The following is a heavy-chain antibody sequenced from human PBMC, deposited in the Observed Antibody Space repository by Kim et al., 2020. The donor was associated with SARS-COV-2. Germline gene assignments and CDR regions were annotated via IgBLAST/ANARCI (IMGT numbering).Heavy chain of an antibody. CDR3: ARSPSGPEGY. Sequence: TTAYADSVKGRFTVSRDNAKNTLYLQMNSLRAEDTAVYFCARSPSGPEGYWGQGTLDTVSS. V-gene: IGHV3-74*01. CDR2: TT. J-gene: IGHJ4*02.